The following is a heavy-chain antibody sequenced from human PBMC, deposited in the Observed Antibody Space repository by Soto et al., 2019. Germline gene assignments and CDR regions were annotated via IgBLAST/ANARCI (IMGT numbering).Heavy chain of an antibody. CDR2: IYYSGST. J-gene: IGHJ3*02. D-gene: IGHD3-10*01. Sequence: QLQLQESGPGLVKPSETLSLTCTVSGGSISSSSYYWGWIRQPPGKGLEWIGSIYYSGSTYYNPSLKSRVPISVATSNNPFSLKLSSVTAADTAVYYCASYYYGSATRPVDIWGQGTMVTVSS. CDR1: GGSISSSSYY. V-gene: IGHV4-39*01. CDR3: ASYYYGSATRPVDI.